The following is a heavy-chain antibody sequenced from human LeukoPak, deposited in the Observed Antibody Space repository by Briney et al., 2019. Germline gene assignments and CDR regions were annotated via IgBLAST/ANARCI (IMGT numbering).Heavy chain of an antibody. CDR1: GFTVSSTY. V-gene: IGHV3-66*01. D-gene: IGHD6-19*01. CDR3: ARVSGSGCVDF. CDR2: IYSGGDT. J-gene: IGHJ4*02. Sequence: PGGSLRLSCAASGFTVSSTYMSWVRQAPGKGLEWVSVIYSGGDTYYADSVKGRLTISRDNSKNTLYLQMNSLRVEDTAVYYCARVSGSGCVDFWGQGTLVTVSS.